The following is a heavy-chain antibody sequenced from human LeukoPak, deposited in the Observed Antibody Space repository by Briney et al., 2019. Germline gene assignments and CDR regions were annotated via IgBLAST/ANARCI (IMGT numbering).Heavy chain of an antibody. CDR3: TRDNWNYGYYGMDV. D-gene: IGHD1-20*01. CDR2: IRSKAYGGTT. CDR1: GFTFGDYA. V-gene: IGHV3-49*04. J-gene: IGHJ6*02. Sequence: GGSLRLSCTASGFTFGDYAMSWVRQAPGKGLEWVGFIRSKAYGGTTEYAASVKGRFTISRDDSKSIAYLQMTSLKTEDTAVYYCTRDNWNYGYYGMDVWGQGTTVTVSS.